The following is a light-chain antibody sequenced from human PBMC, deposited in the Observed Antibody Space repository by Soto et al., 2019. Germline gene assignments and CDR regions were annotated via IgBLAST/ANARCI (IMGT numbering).Light chain of an antibody. V-gene: IGKV3-20*01. CDR2: GIS. Sequence: EIVLTQSPATLSLSPGERATLSCRASQSVTSNYLAWYQQKPGKAPRLLIHGISNRATGVPDRFSGSGSGTDFTLTISRLEPGDFAVYYCQQYTAWPLTFGQGTKVDIK. CDR1: QSVTSNY. J-gene: IGKJ1*01. CDR3: QQYTAWPLT.